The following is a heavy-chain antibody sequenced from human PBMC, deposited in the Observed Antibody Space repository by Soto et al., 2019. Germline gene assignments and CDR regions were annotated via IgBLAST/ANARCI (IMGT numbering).Heavy chain of an antibody. V-gene: IGHV1-2*02. Sequence: ASVKVSCKASGNTDTIYFIHWLRLAPGQGLEWLGWINSVSGGTNYAHKFLGRVTMTRDRSTTTAFMELRGLRSDDTAVYYCARGGSYYARWGQGNLVTVSS. D-gene: IGHD1-26*01. J-gene: IGHJ4*02. CDR3: ARGGSYYAR. CDR1: GNTDTIYF. CDR2: INSVSGGT.